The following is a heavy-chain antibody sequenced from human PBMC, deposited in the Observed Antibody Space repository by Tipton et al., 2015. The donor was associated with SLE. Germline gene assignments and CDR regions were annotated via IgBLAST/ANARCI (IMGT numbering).Heavy chain of an antibody. Sequence: SLRLSCEASGSTFNRHWMHWVRQAPGKGLVWVSRIGVDGSRTTYADSVKGRFTISRDNAKNSLYLQMNSLRVEDTAVYYCARDMVEARAFDIWGRGTMVSVSS. V-gene: IGHV3-74*03. J-gene: IGHJ3*02. CDR1: GSTFNRHW. CDR3: ARDMVEARAFDI. D-gene: IGHD4/OR15-4a*01. CDR2: IGVDGSRT.